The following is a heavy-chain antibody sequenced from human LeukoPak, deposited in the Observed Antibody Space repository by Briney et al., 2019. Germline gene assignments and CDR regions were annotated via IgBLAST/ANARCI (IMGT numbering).Heavy chain of an antibody. CDR3: ARDLTYSGSSSGCAF. CDR1: GYTFTTYG. D-gene: IGHD6-6*01. J-gene: IGHJ4*02. CDR2: ISTYMGIT. Sequence: ASVKVSCKASGYTFTTYGITWVRQAPGQGLEWVGWISTYMGITNYAQSLQGRVSITTDTSTSTAFMELRSLRSDDTAVYYCARDLTYSGSSSGCAFWGQGTPVTVSS. V-gene: IGHV1-18*01.